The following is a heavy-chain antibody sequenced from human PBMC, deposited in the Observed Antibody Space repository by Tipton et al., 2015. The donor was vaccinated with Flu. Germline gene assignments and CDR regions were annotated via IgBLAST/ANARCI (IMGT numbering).Heavy chain of an antibody. V-gene: IGHV3-23*01. Sequence: SLRLSCAASGFTFSSYAMSWVRQAPGKGLEWVSAISGSGGSTYYADSVKGRFTISRDNSKNTLYLQMNSLRAEDTAVYYCAKKKGQQLAKITFDYWGQGTLVTVSS. CDR2: ISGSGGST. CDR3: AKKKGQQLAKITFDY. CDR1: GFTFSSYA. J-gene: IGHJ4*02. D-gene: IGHD6-13*01.